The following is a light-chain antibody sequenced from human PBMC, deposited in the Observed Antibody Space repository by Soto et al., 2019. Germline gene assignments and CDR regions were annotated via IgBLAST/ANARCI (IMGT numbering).Light chain of an antibody. CDR2: TAS. Sequence: IQMTQSPSTLSASVGDRVTITCRASQGIRSELGWYQQKPGKAPNLLIYTASSLQSGVPSRFSGSGSGTDFTLTISSLQPEDFATYYCIQDYNYPLTFGGGTKVDIK. J-gene: IGKJ4*01. CDR1: QGIRSE. CDR3: IQDYNYPLT. V-gene: IGKV1-6*01.